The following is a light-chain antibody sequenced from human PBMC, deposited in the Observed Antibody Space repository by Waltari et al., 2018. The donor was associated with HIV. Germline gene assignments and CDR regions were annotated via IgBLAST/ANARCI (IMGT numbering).Light chain of an antibody. J-gene: IGLJ3*02. Sequence: QSALTQPASISASPGQTISISCRGTSDDVGLYNFVSWYREKSGTVPQLLLYVYSSRPSGGDARFTGSKSGNTASLTISGLLTEDEADYYCSSYTVSHTLVVGGGTKLTVL. CDR2: VYS. V-gene: IGLV2-14*03. CDR1: SDDVGLYNF. CDR3: SSYTVSHTLV.